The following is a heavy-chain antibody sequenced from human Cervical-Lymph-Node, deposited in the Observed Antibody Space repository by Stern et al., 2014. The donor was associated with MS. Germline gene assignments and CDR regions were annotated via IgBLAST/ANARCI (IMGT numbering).Heavy chain of an antibody. CDR2: IFPVFGTP. CDR1: GGTFSKFP. Sequence: HVPLGQSGAEVTKPGSSVKVSCKASGGTFSKFPSSWVRQAPGQGLEWMGVIFPVFGTPTYAQEFRGRVTITADVSTSTVYMELSSLRSDDTAVYYCALSSETSDRWYSLGYDLWGQGTLVTVSS. D-gene: IGHD6-13*01. V-gene: IGHV1-69*01. J-gene: IGHJ5*02. CDR3: ALSSETSDRWYSLGYDL.